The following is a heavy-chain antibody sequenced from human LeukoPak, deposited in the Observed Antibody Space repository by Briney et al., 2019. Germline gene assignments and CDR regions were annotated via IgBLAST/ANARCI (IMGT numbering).Heavy chain of an antibody. CDR2: ISTSSSYI. CDR3: AREEKYYFDY. D-gene: IGHD5-24*01. V-gene: IGHV3-21*01. CDR1: GFNLRAYN. Sequence: GGSLRLSCAASGFNLRAYNMNWVRQAPGKGLEWVSSISTSSSYIYYADSVKGRFTISRDNAKNSLYLQMNSLRAEDTAVYYCAREEKYYFDYWGQGTLVTVSS. J-gene: IGHJ4*02.